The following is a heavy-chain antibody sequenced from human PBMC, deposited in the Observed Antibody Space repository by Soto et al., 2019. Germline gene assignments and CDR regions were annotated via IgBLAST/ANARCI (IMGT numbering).Heavy chain of an antibody. CDR2: INHSGST. V-gene: IGHV4-34*01. D-gene: IGHD6-13*01. CDR1: GGSFSGYC. Sequence: QVQLQQWGAGLLKPSETLSLTCAVYGGSFSGYCWSWIRQPPGKGLEWIGEINHSGSTNYNPSLKSRVTISVDTSKNHFSLKLSSVTAADTAVYYCARGRKGYSGGWYVDWGQGTLVTVSS. CDR3: ARGRKGYSGGWYVD. J-gene: IGHJ4*02.